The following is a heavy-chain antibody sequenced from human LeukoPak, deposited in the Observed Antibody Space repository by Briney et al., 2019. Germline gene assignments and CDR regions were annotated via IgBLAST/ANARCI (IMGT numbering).Heavy chain of an antibody. V-gene: IGHV1-8*01. CDR3: ARDLRSSWNYYYYGMDV. J-gene: IGHJ6*02. CDR1: GYTFTSYD. D-gene: IGHD6-13*01. CDR2: MNPNRGNT. Sequence: ASVKVSCKASGYTFTSYDMNWVRQATGQGLEWMGWMNPNRGNTGYAQKFQGRATITRNTYITTAYMELSSLRSEDTAVYYCARDLRSSWNYYYYGMDVWGQGTTVTVSS.